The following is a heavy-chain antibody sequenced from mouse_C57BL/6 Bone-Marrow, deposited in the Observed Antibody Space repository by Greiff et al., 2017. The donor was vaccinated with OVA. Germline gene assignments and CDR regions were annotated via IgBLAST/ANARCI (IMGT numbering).Heavy chain of an antibody. Sequence: DVQLQESGPELVKPGASVKMSCKASGYTFTDYNMHWVKQRHGKSLEWIGYINPNNGGNSYNQKFKGKATLTVNKSSSTAYMERRSLTAEDSAVYDCARRGTEGMDYWGQGTSVTVAS. J-gene: IGHJ4*01. CDR2: INPNNGGN. D-gene: IGHD3-3*01. V-gene: IGHV1-22*01. CDR3: ARRGTEGMDY. CDR1: GYTFTDYN.